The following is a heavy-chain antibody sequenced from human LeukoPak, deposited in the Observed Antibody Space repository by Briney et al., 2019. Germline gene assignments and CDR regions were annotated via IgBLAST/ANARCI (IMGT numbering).Heavy chain of an antibody. V-gene: IGHV3-23*01. CDR1: GFTFSSYA. CDR2: ISGSGGST. Sequence: GGSLRLSCAASGFTFSSYAMSWVRQAPGKGLEWVSTISGSGGSTYYADSVKGRFTISRDNAKNCLFLQMNSLRAEDTAVYYCAREFYSNYALDYWGQGTLVTVSS. CDR3: AREFYSNYALDY. D-gene: IGHD4-11*01. J-gene: IGHJ4*02.